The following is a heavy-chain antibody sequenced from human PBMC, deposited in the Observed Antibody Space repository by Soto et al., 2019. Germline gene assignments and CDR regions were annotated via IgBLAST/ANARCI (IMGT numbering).Heavy chain of an antibody. CDR2: INAGNGNT. D-gene: IGHD2-15*01. CDR3: ARDLGLVVVVAAL. J-gene: IGHJ4*02. CDR1: GYTFTSYA. V-gene: IGHV1-3*01. Sequence: QVQLVQSGAEVKKPGASVKVSCKASGYTFTSYAMHWVRQAPGQRLEWMGWINAGNGNTKYSQKFQGRVTITRDTSASTAYTELSSLRSEDTAVYYCARDLGLVVVVAALWGQGTLVTVSS.